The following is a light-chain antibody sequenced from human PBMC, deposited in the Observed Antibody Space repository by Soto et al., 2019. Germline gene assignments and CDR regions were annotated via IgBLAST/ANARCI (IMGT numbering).Light chain of an antibody. CDR3: AAWDDSLSGWV. CDR1: SSNIGGNY. Sequence: QPVLTQPPSASGTPGQRVTIACSGSSSNIGGNYVYWYQQLPGTAPKLLIYSNNQRPSGVPDRISGSKSGTSASLAISGLRSEDEADYYCAAWDDSLSGWVFGGGTKLTVL. J-gene: IGLJ3*02. CDR2: SNN. V-gene: IGLV1-47*01.